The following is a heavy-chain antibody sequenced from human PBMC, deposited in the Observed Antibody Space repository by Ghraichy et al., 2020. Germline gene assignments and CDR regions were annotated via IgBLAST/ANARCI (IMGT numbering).Heavy chain of an antibody. J-gene: IGHJ6*02. Sequence: SETLSLTCAVYGGSFSGYYWSWIRQPPGKGLEWIGEINHSGSTNYNPSLKSRVTISVDTSKNQFSLKLSSVTAADTAVYYCARATRASKTAHYGMDVWGQGTTVTVSS. CDR3: ARATRASKTAHYGMDV. CDR2: INHSGST. CDR1: GGSFSGYY. D-gene: IGHD2-15*01. V-gene: IGHV4-34*01.